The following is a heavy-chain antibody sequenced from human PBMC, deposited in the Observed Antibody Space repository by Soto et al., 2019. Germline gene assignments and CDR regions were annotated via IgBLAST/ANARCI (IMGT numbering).Heavy chain of an antibody. J-gene: IGHJ6*02. CDR1: SGSISSSDYY. D-gene: IGHD3-10*01. V-gene: IGHV4-30-4*01. CDR3: ASSSFLRSGDLFHGLDV. Sequence: SETLSLTCSVSSGSISSSDYYWSLIRQPPGKGLEWIGYINYSGSTYYKPSLKSRLSMSIDTSKNQFSLRLTSVTAEDTAVYFCASSSFLRSGDLFHGLDVWGQGTTVTASS. CDR2: INYSGST.